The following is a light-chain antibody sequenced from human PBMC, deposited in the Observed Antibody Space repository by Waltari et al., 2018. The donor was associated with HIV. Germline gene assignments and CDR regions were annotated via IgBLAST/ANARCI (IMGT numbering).Light chain of an antibody. CDR3: QAWDSSTAI. Sequence: SYELTQTPSVSVSPGQTASITCSGDKLGDKYACWYQQKPGQSPVVFIYQDNKRPPGIPGRFSGSNAGNTATLTISGTQPMDEADYYCQAWDSSTAIFGGGTKLTVL. CDR1: KLGDKY. V-gene: IGLV3-1*01. CDR2: QDN. J-gene: IGLJ2*01.